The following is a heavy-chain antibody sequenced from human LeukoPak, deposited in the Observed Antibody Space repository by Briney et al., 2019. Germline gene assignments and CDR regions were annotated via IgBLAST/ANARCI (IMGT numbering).Heavy chain of an antibody. Sequence: GGSLRLSCAASGFIFTDYWMMWVRQVPGKGLEWVAQINQDGSEKYYVDSVRGRFTISRDNAKNSLDLQMNTLRAEDTAVYYCVRDATRGGDLDHWGQGTLVTVSS. CDR1: GFIFTDYW. V-gene: IGHV3-7*01. CDR2: INQDGSEK. CDR3: VRDATRGGDLDH. J-gene: IGHJ4*02. D-gene: IGHD2-21*01.